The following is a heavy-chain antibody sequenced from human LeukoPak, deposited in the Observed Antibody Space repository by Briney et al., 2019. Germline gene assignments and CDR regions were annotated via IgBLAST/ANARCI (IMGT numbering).Heavy chain of an antibody. V-gene: IGHV4-59*08. CDR2: ISYSGST. Sequence: SETLSLTCIVSDGSISSYSWSWIRQPPGKGLEWIGYISYSGSTNYNPSLKSRVTISVDTSKNQFSLKLSSVTAADTAVYYCATPDCGDCSRDYYYMDVWGKGTTVTVSS. CDR1: DGSISSYS. D-gene: IGHD2-21*01. CDR3: ATPDCGDCSRDYYYMDV. J-gene: IGHJ6*03.